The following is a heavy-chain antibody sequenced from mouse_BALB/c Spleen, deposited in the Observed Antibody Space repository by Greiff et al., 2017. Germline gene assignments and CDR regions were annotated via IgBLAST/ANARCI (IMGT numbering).Heavy chain of an antibody. D-gene: IGHD1-2*01. CDR1: GFTFSSFG. Sequence: EVKLEESGGGLVQPGGSRKLSCAASGFTFSSFGMHWVRQAPEKGLEWVAYISSGSSTIYYADTVKGRFTISRDNPKNTLFLQMTSLRSEDTAMYYCARHRGSTAYYAMDYWGQGTSVTVSS. CDR3: ARHRGSTAYYAMDY. CDR2: ISSGSSTI. V-gene: IGHV5-17*02. J-gene: IGHJ4*01.